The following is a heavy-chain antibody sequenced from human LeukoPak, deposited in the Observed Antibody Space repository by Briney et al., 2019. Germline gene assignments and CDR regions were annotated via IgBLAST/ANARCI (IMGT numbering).Heavy chain of an antibody. J-gene: IGHJ4*02. V-gene: IGHV3-23*01. CDR1: GFTFSSYA. CDR3: AKIAVVIEGPSDY. CDR2: SGSGGTT. Sequence: GGSLRLSCAASGFTFSSYAMSWVRQAPGKGLEWVSASGSGGTTYYADSVKGRFTISRDNSKNTLYLQMNSLRAEDTAVYYCAKIAVVIEGPSDYWGQGTLVTVSS. D-gene: IGHD3-22*01.